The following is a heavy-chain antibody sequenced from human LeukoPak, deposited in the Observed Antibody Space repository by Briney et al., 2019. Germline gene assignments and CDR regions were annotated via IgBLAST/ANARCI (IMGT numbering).Heavy chain of an antibody. CDR2: ISYDGSNK. CDR3: AKFRTSRRGTYYDFWSGYAKDYYYYGMDV. J-gene: IGHJ6*02. CDR1: GFTFSSYG. D-gene: IGHD3-3*01. V-gene: IGHV3-30*18. Sequence: GGSLRLSRAASGFTFSSYGMHWVRQAPGKGLEWVAVISYDGSNKYYADSVKGRFTISRDNSKNTLYLQMNSLRAEDTAVYYCAKFRTSRRGTYYDFWSGYAKDYYYYGMDVWGQGTTVTVSS.